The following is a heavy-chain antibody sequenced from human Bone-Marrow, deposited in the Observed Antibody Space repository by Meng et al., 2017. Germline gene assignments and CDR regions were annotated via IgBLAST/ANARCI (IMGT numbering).Heavy chain of an antibody. Sequence: ASAKVSCKASGYTFTSSGISCVRQATGQGLEWMGWMNPNSDNTGHAQKFQGRVTITRNTSISTAYMELSSLRSEDTAVYYCARVETWWSRAVAGRRDAFEIWGQGTMVTVSS. CDR1: GYTFTSSG. CDR2: MNPNSDNT. J-gene: IGHJ3*02. D-gene: IGHD6-19*01. CDR3: ARVETWWSRAVAGRRDAFEI. V-gene: IGHV1-8*03.